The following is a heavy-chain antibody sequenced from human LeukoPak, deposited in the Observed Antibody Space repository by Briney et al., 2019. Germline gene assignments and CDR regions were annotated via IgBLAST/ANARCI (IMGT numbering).Heavy chain of an antibody. Sequence: SQTLSLTCTVSGGSISSGGYYWSWIRQHPGKGLEWIGYIYYSGSTYYNPSLKSRVTISVDTSKNQFSLKLGSVTAADTAVYYCARDGRGYYGSGSYYKNGMDVWGQGTTVTVSS. CDR3: ARDGRGYYGSGSYYKNGMDV. J-gene: IGHJ6*02. D-gene: IGHD3-10*01. CDR2: IYYSGST. V-gene: IGHV4-31*03. CDR1: GGSISSGGYY.